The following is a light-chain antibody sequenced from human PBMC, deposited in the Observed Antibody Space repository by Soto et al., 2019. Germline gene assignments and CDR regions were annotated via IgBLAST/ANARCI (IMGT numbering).Light chain of an antibody. J-gene: IGKJ4*01. CDR3: QQTKGFPLT. V-gene: IGKV1-12*01. CDR1: QDISKN. CDR2: AAS. Sequence: DIQMTQSPSSLSASVGARFTITCRASQDISKNLAWYQQIPGKAPKLLIFAASTLQSGVPSRFSASGSGTYFILTVGGLQPEDAATYYCQQTKGFPLTFGGGTKVDIK.